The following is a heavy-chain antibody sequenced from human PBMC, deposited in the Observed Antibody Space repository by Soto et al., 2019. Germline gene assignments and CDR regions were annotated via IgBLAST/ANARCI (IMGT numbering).Heavy chain of an antibody. CDR2: VSGGGGST. CDR1: GFTFSSYA. Sequence: PERSLRLSCAASGFTFSSYAMSRVRQAPGKGLEWVSTVSGGGGSTYYADSMKGRFAISRDNSRDTLYLQMNSLRAEDTAVYYCAANNEFDYWGQGTLVTVSS. V-gene: IGHV3-23*01. CDR3: AANNEFDY. D-gene: IGHD1-1*01. J-gene: IGHJ4*02.